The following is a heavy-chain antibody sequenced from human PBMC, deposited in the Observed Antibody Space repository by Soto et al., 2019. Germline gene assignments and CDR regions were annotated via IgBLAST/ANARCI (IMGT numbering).Heavy chain of an antibody. CDR2: ISAYNGNT. V-gene: IGHV1-18*01. J-gene: IGHJ3*02. CDR1: GYTFTSYG. Sequence: ASVKVSCKASGYTFTSYGISWVRQAPGQGLEWVGWISAYNGNTNYAQKLQGRVTMTTDTSTSTAYMELRSLRSDDTAVYYCARDSGSYCSGGSCPANDAFDIWGQGTMVTVSS. CDR3: ARDSGSYCSGGSCPANDAFDI. D-gene: IGHD2-15*01.